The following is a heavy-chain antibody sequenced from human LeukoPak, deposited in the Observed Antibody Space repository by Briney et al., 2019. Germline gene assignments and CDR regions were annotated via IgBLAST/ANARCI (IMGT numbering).Heavy chain of an antibody. D-gene: IGHD3-3*01. V-gene: IGHV3-23*01. J-gene: IGHJ4*02. CDR2: ISGSGGST. CDR1: GFTFSSYA. CDR3: AKRNRIFYYFDY. Sequence: PGGSLRLSCAASGFTFSSYAISWVRQAPGKGLEWVSAISGSGGSTYYADSVKGRFTISRDNSKNTLYLQMNSLRAEDTAVYYCAKRNRIFYYFDYWGQGTLVTVSS.